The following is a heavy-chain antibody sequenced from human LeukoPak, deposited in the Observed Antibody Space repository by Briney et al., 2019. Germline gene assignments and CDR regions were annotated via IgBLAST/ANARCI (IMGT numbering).Heavy chain of an antibody. CDR3: AREDASGSYYRSLDY. J-gene: IGHJ4*02. Sequence: GGSLRLSFAASGFTFSTYTMNWVRQAPGKGLEWVSSITISSRYIYYADSVKGRFTISRDNAKNSLFLHMNSLRAEDTAVYYCAREDASGSYYRSLDYWGQGTLVTVSS. CDR1: GFTFSTYT. CDR2: ITISSRYI. V-gene: IGHV3-21*01. D-gene: IGHD3-10*01.